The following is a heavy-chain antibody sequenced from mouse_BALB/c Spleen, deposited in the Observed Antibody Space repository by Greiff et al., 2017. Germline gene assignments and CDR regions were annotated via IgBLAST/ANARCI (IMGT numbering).Heavy chain of an antibody. J-gene: IGHJ3*01. Sequence: EVQLQQSGPELVKPGASVKMSCKASGYTFTSYVMHWVKQKPGQGLEWIGYINPYNDGTKYNEKFKGKATLTSDKSSSTAYMELSILTSEGSAVYCCARATTVVAKGIAYWGQGTLVTVSA. V-gene: IGHV1-14*01. D-gene: IGHD1-1*01. CDR2: INPYNDGT. CDR3: ARATTVVAKGIAY. CDR1: GYTFTSYV.